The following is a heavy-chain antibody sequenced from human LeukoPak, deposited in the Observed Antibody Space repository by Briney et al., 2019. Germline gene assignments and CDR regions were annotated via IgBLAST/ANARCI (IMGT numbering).Heavy chain of an antibody. V-gene: IGHV3-23*01. Sequence: TGGSLRLSCAASGFTFSNCAMSWVRQAPGKGLEWVSTITGSASSTYDADSVKGRFTISRDNARNSLYLQMNSLRAEDTAVYYCATAPEYWTNRGYYYYMDVWGKGATVTVSS. D-gene: IGHD2-8*01. CDR2: ITGSASST. CDR1: GFTFSNCA. J-gene: IGHJ6*03. CDR3: ATAPEYWTNRGYYYYMDV.